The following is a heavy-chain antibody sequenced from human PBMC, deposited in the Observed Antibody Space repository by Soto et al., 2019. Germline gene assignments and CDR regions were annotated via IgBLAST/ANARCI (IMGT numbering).Heavy chain of an antibody. CDR2: IYYTGST. CDR1: GGSISSGGYY. J-gene: IGHJ6*02. D-gene: IGHD6-19*01. Sequence: SETLSLTCTVSGGSISSGGYYWSWIRQHPGKGLEWIGNIYYTGSTHYDPSLKSRITISLDTSKNQISLKLSSVTAADTAVYYCASSPVTGIYYAMDVGGQGTTVTVSS. V-gene: IGHV4-31*03. CDR3: ASSPVTGIYYAMDV.